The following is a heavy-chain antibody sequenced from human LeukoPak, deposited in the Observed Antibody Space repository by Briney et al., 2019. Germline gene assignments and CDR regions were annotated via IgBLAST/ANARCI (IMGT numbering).Heavy chain of an antibody. CDR1: GFTFDDYA. CDR2: ISWNSGSI. D-gene: IGHD5-12*01. J-gene: IGHJ3*02. Sequence: PGGSLRLSCAASGFTFDDYAMHWVRQAPGKGLEWASGISWNSGSIGYADSVKGRFTISRDNAKNSLYLQMNSLRAEDTALYYCAKDKIVATILGAFDIWGQGTMVTVSS. CDR3: AKDKIVATILGAFDI. V-gene: IGHV3-9*01.